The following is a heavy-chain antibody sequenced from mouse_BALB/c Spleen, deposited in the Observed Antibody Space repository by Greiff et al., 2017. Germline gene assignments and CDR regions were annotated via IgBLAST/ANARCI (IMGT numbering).Heavy chain of an antibody. CDR3: ARHWDGAMDY. Sequence: QVQLQQPGAELVKPGAPVKLSCKASGYTFTSYWMNWVKQRPGRGLEWIGRIDPSDSETHYNQKFKDKATLTVDKSSSTAYIQLSSLTSEDSAVYYCARHWDGAMDYWGQGTSVTVSS. CDR2: IDPSDSET. J-gene: IGHJ4*01. CDR1: GYTFTSYW. V-gene: IGHV1-69*02. D-gene: IGHD4-1*01.